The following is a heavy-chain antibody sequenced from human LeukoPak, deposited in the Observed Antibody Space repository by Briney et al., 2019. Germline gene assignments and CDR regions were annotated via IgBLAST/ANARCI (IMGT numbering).Heavy chain of an antibody. CDR1: GFTFSSYS. CDR2: ISSSSSYI. Sequence: PGGSLRLSCAASGFTFSSYSMNWVRQAPGKGLEWVSSISSSSSYIYYADSVKGRFTISRDNSKNTLYLQMNSLRTDDTAVYSCARDRDTMVRGVSSGMDVWGQGTTVTVSS. J-gene: IGHJ6*02. D-gene: IGHD3-10*01. V-gene: IGHV3-21*01. CDR3: ARDRDTMVRGVSSGMDV.